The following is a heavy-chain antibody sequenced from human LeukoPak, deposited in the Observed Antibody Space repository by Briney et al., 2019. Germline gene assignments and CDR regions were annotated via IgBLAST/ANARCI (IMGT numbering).Heavy chain of an antibody. CDR1: GYTFTGYY. CDR3: ARAHHSSSWYGKYYYYYMDV. V-gene: IGHV1-2*02. J-gene: IGHJ6*03. CDR2: INPNSGGT. D-gene: IGHD6-13*01. Sequence: ASVKVSCKASGYTFTGYYMHWVRQAPGQGLEWMGWINPNSGGTNYAQKFQGRVTMTRDTSISTAYMELSRLRSDDTAVYYCARAHHSSSWYGKYYYYYMDVWGKGTTVTISS.